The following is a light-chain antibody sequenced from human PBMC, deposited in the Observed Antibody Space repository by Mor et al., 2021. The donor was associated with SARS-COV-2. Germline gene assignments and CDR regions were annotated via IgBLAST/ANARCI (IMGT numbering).Light chain of an antibody. V-gene: IGKV3-20*01. J-gene: IGKJ2*01. CDR3: QQYGSSPKYT. CDR2: GAS. CDR1: QSVSSSY. Sequence: TLSCRASQSVSSSYLAWYQQKPGQAPRLLIYGASSRATGIPDRFSGSGSGTDFTLTISRLEPEDFAVSYCQQYGSSPKYTFGQGTKLEIK.